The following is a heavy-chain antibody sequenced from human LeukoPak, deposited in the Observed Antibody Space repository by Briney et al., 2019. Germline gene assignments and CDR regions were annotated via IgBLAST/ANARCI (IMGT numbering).Heavy chain of an antibody. V-gene: IGHV4-34*01. Sequence: SETLSLTCAVYGGSFSGYYWSWIRQPPGKGLEWIGEINHSGSTYYNPSLQSRATMSVDTSKNQFSLRLTSVTAADTTVYYCARQRSGWVFENWGQGTLVTVSS. CDR3: ARQRSGWVFEN. D-gene: IGHD6-19*01. CDR2: INHSGST. J-gene: IGHJ4*02. CDR1: GGSFSGYY.